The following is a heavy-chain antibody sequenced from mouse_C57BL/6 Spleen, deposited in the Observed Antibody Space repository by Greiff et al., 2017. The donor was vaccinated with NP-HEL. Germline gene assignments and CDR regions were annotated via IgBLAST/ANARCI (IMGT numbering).Heavy chain of an antibody. D-gene: IGHD2-4*01. V-gene: IGHV1-69*01. Sequence: QVQLQQPGAELVMPGASVKLSCKASGYTFTSYWMHWVKQRPGQGLEWIGEIDPSDSYTNYNQKFKGKSTLTVDKSSSTAYMQLSSLTSEDSAVYYCARSGLYYDYDDYAMDYWGQGTSVTVSS. CDR1: GYTFTSYW. J-gene: IGHJ4*01. CDR3: ARSGLYYDYDDYAMDY. CDR2: IDPSDSYT.